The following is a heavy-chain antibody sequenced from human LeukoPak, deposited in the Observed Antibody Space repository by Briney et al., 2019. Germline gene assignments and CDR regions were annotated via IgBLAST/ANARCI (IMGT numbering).Heavy chain of an antibody. D-gene: IGHD3-10*01. V-gene: IGHV1-2*06. Sequence: GASVKVSCKASGYTFTGYYMHWVRQAPGQGLEWMGRINPNSGGANYAQKFQGRVTMTRDTSISTAYMELSRLRSDDTAVYYCARDLGNYYGSGSPDYWGQGTLVTVSS. CDR1: GYTFTGYY. CDR3: ARDLGNYYGSGSPDY. J-gene: IGHJ4*02. CDR2: INPNSGGA.